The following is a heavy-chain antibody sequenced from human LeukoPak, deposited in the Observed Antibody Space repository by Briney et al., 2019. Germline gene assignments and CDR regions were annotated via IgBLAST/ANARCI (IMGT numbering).Heavy chain of an antibody. CDR3: ATTQGVWEPFDY. J-gene: IGHJ4*02. CDR2: IYPGDSDT. CDR1: GYSFTSYW. D-gene: IGHD1-14*01. V-gene: IGHV5-51*01. Sequence: GESLKISCQGSGYSFTSYWIGWVRQVPGKGLEWMGIIYPGDSDTRYGPSSQGTVTISATQSISTASLQWSSLKASDTAMYYCATTQGVWEPFDYWGQGTLVTVSS.